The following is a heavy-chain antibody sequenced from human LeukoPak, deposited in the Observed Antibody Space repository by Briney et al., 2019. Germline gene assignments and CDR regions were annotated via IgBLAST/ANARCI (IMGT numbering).Heavy chain of an antibody. CDR3: ARDQAAADAFDI. CDR1: GFTFSNYW. CDR2: INTDGSRT. Sequence: GGSLRLSCAASGFTFSNYWMHWVRQAPGKGLVWVSRINTDGSRTNYADSVKGRFTISRDNAKNTLYLQMNSLRAEDTAVYYCARDQAAADAFDIWGQGTMVTVSS. J-gene: IGHJ3*02. V-gene: IGHV3-74*01. D-gene: IGHD6-13*01.